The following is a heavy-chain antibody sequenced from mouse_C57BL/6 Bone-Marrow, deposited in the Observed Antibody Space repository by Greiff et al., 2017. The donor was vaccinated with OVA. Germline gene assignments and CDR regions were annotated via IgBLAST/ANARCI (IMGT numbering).Heavy chain of an antibody. D-gene: IGHD2-3*01. V-gene: IGHV1-7*01. J-gene: IGHJ2*01. CDR2: INPSSGYT. Sequence: VQGVESGAELAKPGASVKLSCKASGYTFTSYWIHWVKQRPGQGLEWIGYINPSSGYTKYNQKFKDKATLTADKSSSTAYMQLSSLTYEDSAVYYCARWLLQDYWGQGTTLTVSS. CDR1: GYTFTSYW. CDR3: ARWLLQDY.